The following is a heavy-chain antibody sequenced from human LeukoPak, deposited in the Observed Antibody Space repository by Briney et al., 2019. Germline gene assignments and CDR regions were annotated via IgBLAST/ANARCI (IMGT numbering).Heavy chain of an antibody. CDR3: ARGGSMDV. Sequence: ASVKVSCKASGYTFTGYYMHWVRQAPGQGLEWMGWINPNSGNTGSAQKFQGRVTMTRNTSISTAYMELSSLRSEDTAIYYCARGGSMDVWGQGTSVTVSS. J-gene: IGHJ6*02. CDR2: INPNSGNT. CDR1: GYTFTGYY. V-gene: IGHV1-8*02.